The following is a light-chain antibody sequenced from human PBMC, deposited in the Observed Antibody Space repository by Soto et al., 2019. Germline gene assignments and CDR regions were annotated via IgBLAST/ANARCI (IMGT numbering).Light chain of an antibody. CDR1: NSNIGSNT. CDR2: SNN. Sequence: SVLTLTPSAWATPGQRFTISCSGTNSNIGSNTITWYQQLPGTAPKRLIHSNNQRPSGVPDRFSASKSGNSASLAISGLQSEDEADYYCAAWDDSLNGYVFGTGTQSPS. CDR3: AAWDDSLNGYV. V-gene: IGLV1-44*01. J-gene: IGLJ1*01.